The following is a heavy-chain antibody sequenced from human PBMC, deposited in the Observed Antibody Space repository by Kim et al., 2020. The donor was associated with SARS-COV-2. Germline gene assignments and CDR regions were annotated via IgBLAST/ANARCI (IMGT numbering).Heavy chain of an antibody. D-gene: IGHD2-21*01. J-gene: IGHJ6*02. CDR1: GDSVSSGSHY. CDR3: ARDPFNSIGFMDV. Sequence: SETLSLTCTVSGDSVSSGSHYWAWVRQVPGVGLEWLGYMRYGGNPYHNPSLRGRLTISLDTSENRVSLHLSSVTAADTAVYYCARDPFNSIGFMDVWGQG. V-gene: IGHV4-31*03. CDR2: MRYGGNP.